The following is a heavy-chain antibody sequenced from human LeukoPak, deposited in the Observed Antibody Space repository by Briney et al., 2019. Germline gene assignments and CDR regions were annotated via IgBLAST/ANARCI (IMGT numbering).Heavy chain of an antibody. CDR3: ARVWNSYSSSSGLIH. CDR1: GFTFSSYS. CDR2: VTGSSKDM. J-gene: IGHJ4*02. D-gene: IGHD6-6*01. V-gene: IGHV3-21*01. Sequence: GGSLRLSCAASGFTFSSYSMNWVRQAPGKGLEWVSSVTGSSKDMYYVDSVKGRFTISRDNAKNSLYLQMNSLRAEDTAVYYCARVWNSYSSSSGLIHCGQGTLVTVSS.